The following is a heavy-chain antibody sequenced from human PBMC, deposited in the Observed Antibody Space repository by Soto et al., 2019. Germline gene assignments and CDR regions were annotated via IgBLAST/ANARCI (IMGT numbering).Heavy chain of an antibody. CDR2: IYYSGST. Sequence: TSETLSLTCTVSGGSISSGDYYWSWIRQPPGKGLEWIGYIYYSGSTYYNPSLKSRVTISVDTSKNQFSLKLSSVTAADTAVYYCARDSPRGYDSSGYYFPYFDYWGQGTLVTVSS. D-gene: IGHD3-22*01. J-gene: IGHJ4*02. CDR1: GGSISSGDYY. V-gene: IGHV4-30-4*01. CDR3: ARDSPRGYDSSGYYFPYFDY.